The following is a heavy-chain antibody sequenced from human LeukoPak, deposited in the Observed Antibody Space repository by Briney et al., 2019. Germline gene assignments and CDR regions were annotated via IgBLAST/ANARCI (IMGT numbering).Heavy chain of an antibody. V-gene: IGHV4-59*01. Sequence: SETLSLTCTVSGDSISGYYWSGIRQPPGKGLEWIAFIHSSGTTNYSPSLKSRVTISGDTSKNQFSLKLNSVTPADTAIYYCAGGGYCSRASCFAPLFDYWGQGALVTVSS. J-gene: IGHJ4*02. CDR3: AGGGYCSRASCFAPLFDY. CDR2: IHSSGTT. CDR1: GDSISGYY. D-gene: IGHD2-2*01.